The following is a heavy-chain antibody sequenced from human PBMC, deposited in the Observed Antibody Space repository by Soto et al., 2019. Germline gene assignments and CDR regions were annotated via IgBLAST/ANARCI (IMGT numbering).Heavy chain of an antibody. D-gene: IGHD1-26*01. V-gene: IGHV1-18*01. Sequence: QVQLVQSGAEVKKPGASVKVSCKASGYTFTSYGISWVRQAPGQGLEWMGWISAYNGNTNYAQKHQGRVNXXTXTXXSTASMELRSRRSDDTAGYYCARERGGWELQPFDYWGQGTLVTVSS. J-gene: IGHJ4*02. CDR1: GYTFTSYG. CDR3: ARERGGWELQPFDY. CDR2: ISAYNGNT.